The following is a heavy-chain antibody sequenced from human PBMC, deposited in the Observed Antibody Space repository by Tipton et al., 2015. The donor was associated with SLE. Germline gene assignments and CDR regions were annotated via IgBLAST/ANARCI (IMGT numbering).Heavy chain of an antibody. CDR2: IYDSGST. J-gene: IGHJ4*02. CDR1: GGSISSHY. V-gene: IGHV4-59*11. Sequence: TLSLTCTVSGGSISSHYWSWIRQPPGKGLEWIGYIYDSGSTNYNPSLKSRVTISVDTSKNQFSLKLSSVTAADTAVYYCARDGEGDTAMVPFDYWGQGTLVTVSS. D-gene: IGHD5-18*01. CDR3: ARDGEGDTAMVPFDY.